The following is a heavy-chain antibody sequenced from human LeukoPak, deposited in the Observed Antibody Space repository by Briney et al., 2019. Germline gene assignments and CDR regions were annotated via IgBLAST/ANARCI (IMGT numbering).Heavy chain of an antibody. V-gene: IGHV4-39*07. CDR1: GGSISSSSYY. D-gene: IGHD2-15*01. CDR2: IYYSGST. CDR3: ARAGYCSGGSCYGLFDY. J-gene: IGHJ4*02. Sequence: SETLSLTCTVSGGSISSSSYYWGWIRQPPGKGLEWIGSIYYSGSTYYNPSLKSRVTISVDTSKNQFSLKLSSVTAADTAVYYCARAGYCSGGSCYGLFDYWGQGTLVTVSS.